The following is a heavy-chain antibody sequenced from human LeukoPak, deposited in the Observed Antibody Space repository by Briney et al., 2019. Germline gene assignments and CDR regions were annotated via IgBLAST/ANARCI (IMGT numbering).Heavy chain of an antibody. D-gene: IGHD1-7*01. J-gene: IGHJ4*02. V-gene: IGHV3-23*01. CDR2: ISGSGGST. CDR1: GFTFSSYA. Sequence: GGSLRLSCAASGFTFSSYAMSWVRQAPGKGLEWVSAISGSGGSTYYADSVKGRFTISRDNSKNTLYLQMNSLRAEDTAVYYCARVKGTGTTFLRFDFWGQGTLVTVSS. CDR3: ARVKGTGTTFLRFDF.